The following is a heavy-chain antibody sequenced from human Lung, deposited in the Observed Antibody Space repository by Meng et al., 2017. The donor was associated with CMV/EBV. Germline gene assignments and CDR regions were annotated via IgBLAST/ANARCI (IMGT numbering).Heavy chain of an antibody. V-gene: IGHV3-33*06. Sequence: GESLKISCAASGFTFRNFGMHWVRQAPGKGLEWVAVIWYDGSSKYYADSVKGRFTISRDNSKNTLFLLMNSLRAEDTAVYYCAKEDPNTVSFDYWGQGTLVTVPS. D-gene: IGHD4-11*01. CDR1: GFTFRNFG. CDR2: IWYDGSSK. J-gene: IGHJ4*02. CDR3: AKEDPNTVSFDY.